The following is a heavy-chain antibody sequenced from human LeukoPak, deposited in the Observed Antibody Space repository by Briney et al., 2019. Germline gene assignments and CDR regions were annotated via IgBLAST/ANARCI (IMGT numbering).Heavy chain of an antibody. Sequence: SETLSLTCTVSGGSISSGSYCWSWIRQPAGKGLEWIVRIYTSGSTNYNPSLKSRVTISVDTSKNQFSLKLSSVTAADTAVYYCARSNWYSSSSAFDYWGQGTLVTVSS. CDR1: GGSISSGSYC. CDR3: ARSNWYSSSSAFDY. CDR2: IYTSGST. D-gene: IGHD6-6*01. J-gene: IGHJ4*02. V-gene: IGHV4-61*02.